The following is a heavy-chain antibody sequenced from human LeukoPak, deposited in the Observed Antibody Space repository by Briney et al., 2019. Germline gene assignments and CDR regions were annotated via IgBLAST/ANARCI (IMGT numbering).Heavy chain of an antibody. V-gene: IGHV3-23*01. CDR1: GFTFSSYA. CDR2: ISGSGGST. CDR3: AGGQSSSWFDP. Sequence: GGSLRLSCAASGFTFSSYAMSWVRQAPGKGLEWVSAISGSGGSTYYADSVKGRLTISRDNSKNTLYLQMNSLRAEDTAVYYCAGGQSSSWFDPWGQGTLVTVSS. J-gene: IGHJ5*02. D-gene: IGHD6-13*01.